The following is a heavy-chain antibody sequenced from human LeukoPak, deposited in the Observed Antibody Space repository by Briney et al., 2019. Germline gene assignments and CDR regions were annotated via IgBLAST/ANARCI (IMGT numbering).Heavy chain of an antibody. J-gene: IGHJ4*01. Sequence: PSETLSLTCTVSGGSISSFYWSWIRQPPGKGLEWIGYIYYSGSTNYNPSLKSRVTISVVTSKNQFSLNLSSVTAADTAVYYCARHGAAHLLYYYDYWGQGTLVTVSS. CDR1: GGSISSFY. V-gene: IGHV4-59*08. D-gene: IGHD5-12*01. CDR2: IYYSGST. CDR3: ARHGAAHLLYYYDY.